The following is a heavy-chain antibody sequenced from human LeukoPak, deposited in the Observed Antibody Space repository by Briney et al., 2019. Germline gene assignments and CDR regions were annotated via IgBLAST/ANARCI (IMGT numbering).Heavy chain of an antibody. CDR2: ISSSSSYI. CDR1: GFTFRSYS. CDR3: ARVDRGYSGYGPFLN. D-gene: IGHD5-12*01. V-gene: IGHV3-21*01. Sequence: GGSLRLSCAASGFTFRSYSMNWVRQAPGKGLEWVSSISSSSSYIYYADSVKGRFTISRDNDNNSLSLQMNSLRAEDTAVYYCARVDRGYSGYGPFLNWGQGTLVTVSS. J-gene: IGHJ4*02.